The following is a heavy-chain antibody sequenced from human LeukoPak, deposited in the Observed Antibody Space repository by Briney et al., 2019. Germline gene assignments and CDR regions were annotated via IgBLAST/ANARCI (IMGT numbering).Heavy chain of an antibody. J-gene: IGHJ4*01. V-gene: IGHV4-59*01. CDR1: GGSISSYY. CDR2: IYYSGST. CDR3: ARGASSWDY. Sequence: SGTLSLTCTVSGGSISSYYWSWIRQPPGKGLEWIGYIYYSGSTNYNPSLKSRVTISVDTSKNQSSLKVTSVTAADTAVYYCARGASSWDYWGHGTLVTVSS. D-gene: IGHD6-13*01.